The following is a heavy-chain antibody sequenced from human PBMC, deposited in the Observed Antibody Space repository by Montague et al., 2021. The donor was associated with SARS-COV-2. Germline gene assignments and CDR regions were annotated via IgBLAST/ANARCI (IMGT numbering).Heavy chain of an antibody. CDR1: GFSVSTSGLC. CDR3: ARIPEYSSGGGPDWYFDL. J-gene: IGHJ2*01. V-gene: IGHV2-70*01. CDR2: IDWDDDT. Sequence: PALVKPTQTLTLTCAFSGFSVSTSGLCVSWIRQPPGKALEWLALIDWDDDTYYSTSLKTRLAISKDTSKNQVVLTMTDMDPVDTGTYYCARIPEYSSGGGPDWYFDLWGGGTLVTVSS. D-gene: IGHD6-19*01.